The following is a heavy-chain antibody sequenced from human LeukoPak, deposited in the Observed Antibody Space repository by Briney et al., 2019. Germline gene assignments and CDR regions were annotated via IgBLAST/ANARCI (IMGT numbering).Heavy chain of an antibody. CDR3: AKAVGGTMIVVVITDDAFDI. CDR1: GFTFSSYG. CDR2: ISYDGSNK. D-gene: IGHD3-22*01. Sequence: TGGSLRLSCAASGFTFSSYGMHWVRQAPGKGLEWVAVISYDGSNKYYADSVKGRFTISRDNSKNTLYLQMNSLRAEDTAVYYCAKAVGGTMIVVVITDDAFDIWGQGTMVTVSS. J-gene: IGHJ3*02. V-gene: IGHV3-30*18.